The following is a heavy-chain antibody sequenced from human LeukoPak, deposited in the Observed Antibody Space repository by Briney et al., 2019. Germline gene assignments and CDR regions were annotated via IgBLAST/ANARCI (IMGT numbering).Heavy chain of an antibody. CDR2: IYYSGST. Sequence: PSETLSLTCTVSGGSISSSSYYWGWIRQPPGKGLEWIGSIYYSGSTYYNPSLKSRVTISVDTSKNQFSLKLSSVTAVDTAVYYCARDRYFGSGPDDYWGQGTLVTVSS. CDR3: ARDRYFGSGPDDY. D-gene: IGHD3-10*01. CDR1: GGSISSSSYY. J-gene: IGHJ4*02. V-gene: IGHV4-39*07.